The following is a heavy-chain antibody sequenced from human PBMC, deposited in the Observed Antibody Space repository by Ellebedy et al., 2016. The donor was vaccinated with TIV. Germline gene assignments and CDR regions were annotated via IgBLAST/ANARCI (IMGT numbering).Heavy chain of an antibody. V-gene: IGHV3-7*01. CDR1: GFTFSVTW. J-gene: IGHJ5*02. Sequence: GESLKISCAASGFTFSVTWMSWPRQAPGKGLWWVPRIKYDGADKDYVDSVKGRYTIYRDNAKNSVYLQLSSLGAEDTTVYYCARDVWGGGWAWGQGTPVTVSS. D-gene: IGHD6-19*01. CDR2: IKYDGADK. CDR3: ARDVWGGGWA.